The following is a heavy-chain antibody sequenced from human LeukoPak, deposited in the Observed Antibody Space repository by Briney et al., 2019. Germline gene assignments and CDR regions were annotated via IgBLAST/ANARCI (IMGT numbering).Heavy chain of an antibody. Sequence: GGSLRLSCAASGFTFRSYGMHWVRQAPGKGLEWVAVISSDGSNKYYADSVKDRFTISRDNAKNSLYLQMNSLRAEDTAVYYCARDLSPSSKQLGGWDWGQGTLVTVSS. CDR3: ARDLSPSSKQLGGWD. D-gene: IGHD6-6*01. CDR2: ISSDGSNK. CDR1: GFTFRSYG. V-gene: IGHV3-30*03. J-gene: IGHJ4*02.